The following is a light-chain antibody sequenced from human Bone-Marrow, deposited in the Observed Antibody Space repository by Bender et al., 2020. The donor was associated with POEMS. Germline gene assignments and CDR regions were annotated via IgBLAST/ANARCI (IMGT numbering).Light chain of an antibody. CDR1: DSNIGAGND. V-gene: IGLV1-40*01. CDR3: QSYDSSLSGVI. J-gene: IGLJ2*01. Sequence: QSVLTQPPSVSGAPGQRVTISCTGSDSNIGAGNDVHWYQQFPGTAPKLVIYGNRNRPSGVPDRFSASKSGASASLAITGLQAEDEADYFCQSYDSSLSGVIFGGGTKLTVL. CDR2: GNR.